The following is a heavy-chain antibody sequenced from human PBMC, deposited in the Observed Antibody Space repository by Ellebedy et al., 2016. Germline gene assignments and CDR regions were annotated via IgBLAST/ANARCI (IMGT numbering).Heavy chain of an antibody. Sequence: GGSLRLSCAASGFTFNNYAMTWVRQPPGKGLEWVSAVSGSGGSTYYAGSVKGRFPISRDNSKNTLYLQMNSLRAEDTALYYCAKELGAVDLPYFFDYWGQGTLVTVSS. D-gene: IGHD6-19*01. CDR1: GFTFNNYA. CDR3: AKELGAVDLPYFFDY. CDR2: VSGSGGST. J-gene: IGHJ4*02. V-gene: IGHV3-23*01.